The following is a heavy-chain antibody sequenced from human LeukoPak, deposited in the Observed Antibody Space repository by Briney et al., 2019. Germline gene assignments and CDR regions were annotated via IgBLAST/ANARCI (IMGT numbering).Heavy chain of an antibody. Sequence: GGSLRLSCAVYGITLSNYGMSWVRQAPGKGLEWVAGVSDSGGRTNYADSVKGRFTISRDNPKNTLYLQMNSLRAEDTVVYFCAKRGVVIRVILVGFHKEAYYFDSWGQGALVTVSS. CDR3: AKRGVVIRVILVGFHKEAYYFDS. D-gene: IGHD3-22*01. CDR2: VSDSGGRT. J-gene: IGHJ4*02. CDR1: GITLSNYG. V-gene: IGHV3-23*01.